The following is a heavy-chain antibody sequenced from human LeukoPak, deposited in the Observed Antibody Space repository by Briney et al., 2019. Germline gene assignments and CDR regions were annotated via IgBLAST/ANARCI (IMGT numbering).Heavy chain of an antibody. J-gene: IGHJ6*03. D-gene: IGHD2-15*01. V-gene: IGHV3-74*01. Sequence: GGTLRLSCAASGFTFSNYWMHWVRQAPGKGLVWVSRINSDGSSTSYADSVKGRFTISRDNDKNTLYLQLNSLRAEDTAVYYCARRGFCSGGSCPVDYYYYMDVWGKGTTVTVPS. CDR1: GFTFSNYW. CDR2: INSDGSST. CDR3: ARRGFCSGGSCPVDYYYYMDV.